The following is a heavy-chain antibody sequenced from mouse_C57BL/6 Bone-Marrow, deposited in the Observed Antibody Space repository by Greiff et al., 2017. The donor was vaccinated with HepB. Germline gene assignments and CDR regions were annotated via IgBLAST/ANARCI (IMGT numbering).Heavy chain of an antibody. Sequence: EVKLMESGGGLVKPGGSLKLSCAASGFTFSDYGMHWVRQAPEKGLEWVAYISSGSSTIYYADTVKGRFTISRDNAKNTLFLQMTSLRSEDTAMYYCARNGNYGTYWGQGTLVTVSA. CDR3: ARNGNYGTY. J-gene: IGHJ3*01. CDR2: ISSGSSTI. CDR1: GFTFSDYG. V-gene: IGHV5-17*01. D-gene: IGHD2-1*01.